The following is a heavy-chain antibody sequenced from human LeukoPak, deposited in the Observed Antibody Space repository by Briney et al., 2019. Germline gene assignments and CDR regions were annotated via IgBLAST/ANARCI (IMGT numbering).Heavy chain of an antibody. V-gene: IGHV1-18*04. D-gene: IGHD2/OR15-2a*01. CDR3: ARVLHSMADGN. Sequence: ASVKVSCKASGYTFTSYYMHWVRQAPGQGLEWMGWISAYNGNTNYAQKLQGRVTMTTDTSTSTAYMELRSLRSDDTAVYYCARVLHSMADGNWGQGTLVTVSS. CDR1: GYTFTSYY. J-gene: IGHJ4*02. CDR2: ISAYNGNT.